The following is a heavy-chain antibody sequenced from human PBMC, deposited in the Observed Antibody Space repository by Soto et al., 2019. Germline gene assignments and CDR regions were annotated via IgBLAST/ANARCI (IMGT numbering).Heavy chain of an antibody. J-gene: IGHJ4*02. CDR3: ASIAAPGTTHFDF. CDR2: IYYSGNT. CDR1: GGSLGSSSYY. Sequence: PSETLSLTCTVSGGSLGSSSYYWGWIRQSPGKGLEWIGNIYYSGNTFYNPSPKSRVTISVDTSKNQFYLHLSSVTAADTAMFYCASIAAPGTTHFDFWGQGTLVTVSS. D-gene: IGHD6-13*01. V-gene: IGHV4-39*01.